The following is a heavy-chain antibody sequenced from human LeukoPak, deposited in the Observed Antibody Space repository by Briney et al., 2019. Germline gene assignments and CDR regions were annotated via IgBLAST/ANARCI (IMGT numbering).Heavy chain of an antibody. CDR1: GFTFSSYS. CDR3: ARGLRAYCGGDCFPYYFDY. CDR2: ISSSSSYI. Sequence: GGSLRLSCAASGFTFSSYSTNWVRQAPGKGLEWVSSISSSSSYIYYADSVKGRFTISRDNAKNSLYLQMNSLRAEDTAVYYCARGLRAYCGGDCFPYYFDYWGQGTLVTVSS. D-gene: IGHD2-21*01. V-gene: IGHV3-21*01. J-gene: IGHJ4*02.